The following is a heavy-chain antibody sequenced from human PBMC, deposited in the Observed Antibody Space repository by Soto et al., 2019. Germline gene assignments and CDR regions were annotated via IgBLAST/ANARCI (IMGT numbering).Heavy chain of an antibody. D-gene: IGHD3-10*01. CDR1: GFTFSSYG. V-gene: IGHV3-33*01. CDR3: ARGGYGSGSYHDY. CDR2: IWYDGSNK. J-gene: IGHJ4*02. Sequence: QVQLVESGGGVVQPGRSLRLSCAASGFTFSSYGMHWVRQAPGKGLEWVAVIWYDGSNKYYADSVKVRFTISRDNSKNTLYLQMNSLRAEDTAVYYCARGGYGSGSYHDYWGQGTLVTVSS.